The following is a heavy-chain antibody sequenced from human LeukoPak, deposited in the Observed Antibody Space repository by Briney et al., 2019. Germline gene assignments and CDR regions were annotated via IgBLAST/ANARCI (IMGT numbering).Heavy chain of an antibody. V-gene: IGHV1-2*02. CDR3: ARDSYGSGSYYTPFDY. D-gene: IGHD3-10*01. Sequence: GASVKVSCKASGYTFTGYYMHWVRQAPGQGLEWMGWINPNSGGTNYAQKFQGRVTMTRDTSISTAYMELSRLRSDDTAVYYCARDSYGSGSYYTPFDYWGQGTLVTVSS. CDR1: GYTFTGYY. CDR2: INPNSGGT. J-gene: IGHJ4*02.